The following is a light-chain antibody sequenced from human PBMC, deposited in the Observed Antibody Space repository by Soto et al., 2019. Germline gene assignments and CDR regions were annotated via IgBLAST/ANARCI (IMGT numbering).Light chain of an antibody. CDR2: DAS. Sequence: EIGLTQSQATLSLSPGERATRACRASQSVNSYLAWYQQKPGQAPRLLIYDASNRATGIPARFSGSGSGTDFTLTISSLEPEDFAVYYCQQRSNWPIFSFGPGTKVDL. J-gene: IGKJ3*01. CDR1: QSVNSY. V-gene: IGKV3-11*01. CDR3: QQRSNWPIFS.